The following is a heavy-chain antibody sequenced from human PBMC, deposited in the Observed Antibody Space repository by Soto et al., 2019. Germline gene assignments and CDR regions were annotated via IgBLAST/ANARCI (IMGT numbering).Heavy chain of an antibody. Sequence: GASVKVSCKASGDIFASYGISWVRQAPGQGLEWMGWISAYNGNTNYAQKLQGRVTMSTDTSTSTAYMELRSLRSDDTAVYYCGRSVGLSYGMDVWGQGTTVTVSS. CDR1: GDIFASYG. CDR2: ISAYNGNT. D-gene: IGHD1-26*01. V-gene: IGHV1-18*01. CDR3: GRSVGLSYGMDV. J-gene: IGHJ6*02.